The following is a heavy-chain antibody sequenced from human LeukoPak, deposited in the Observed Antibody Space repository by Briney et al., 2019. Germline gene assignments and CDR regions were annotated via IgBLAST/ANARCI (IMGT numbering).Heavy chain of an antibody. J-gene: IGHJ4*02. D-gene: IGHD6-13*01. Sequence: GGSLRLSCAASGFTFSSYWMHWVRQAPGKGLVWVSRINSDGSSTSYADSVKGRFTISRDNAKNTLYLQMNSLRAEDTAVYYCARLNSRQLAFDYWGQGTLVTVSS. CDR1: GFTFSSYW. V-gene: IGHV3-74*01. CDR2: INSDGSST. CDR3: ARLNSRQLAFDY.